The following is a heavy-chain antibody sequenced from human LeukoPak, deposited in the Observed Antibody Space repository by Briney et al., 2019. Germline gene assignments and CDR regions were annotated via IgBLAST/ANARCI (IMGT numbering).Heavy chain of an antibody. CDR3: ASGRDRSKAGDH. Sequence: PSETLSLTCAVYGGSCDDYYCSWIRQPPGKGLEWIGEIHPSGIFYYNSSLMSRVTISIDTSKSQFSLRLTSVTAADTGFYYCASGRDRSKAGDHWGQGSLVTVSS. CDR2: IHPSGIF. CDR1: GGSCDDYY. V-gene: IGHV4-34*01. J-gene: IGHJ4*02. D-gene: IGHD5-24*01.